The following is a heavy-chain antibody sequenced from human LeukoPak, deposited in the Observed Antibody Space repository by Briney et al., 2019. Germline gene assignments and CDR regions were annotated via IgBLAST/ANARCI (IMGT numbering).Heavy chain of an antibody. CDR3: AREDDFWSGYSGWFDP. Sequence: ASVKVSCKASGYTFTGYYTHWVRQAPGQGLEWMGWINPNSGGTNYAQKFQGRVTMTRHTSISTAYMELSRLRSDNTAVYYCAREDDFWSGYSGWFDPWGQGTLVTVSS. CDR2: INPNSGGT. D-gene: IGHD3-3*01. CDR1: GYTFTGYY. V-gene: IGHV1-2*02. J-gene: IGHJ5*02.